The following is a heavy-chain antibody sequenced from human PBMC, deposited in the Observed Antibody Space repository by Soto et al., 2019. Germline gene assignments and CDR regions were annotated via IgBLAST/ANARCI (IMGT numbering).Heavy chain of an antibody. CDR2: ISAYNGNT. CDR1: GYTFTSYG. J-gene: IGHJ4*02. V-gene: IGHV1-18*01. D-gene: IGHD2-8*01. CDR3: AADATAWQQMVPSDY. Sequence: GASVKVSCKASGYTFTSYGISWVRQAPGQGLEWMGWISAYNGNTNYAQKLQDRVTLTRDMSKATTYMELSRLTSEDTAIYYCAADATAWQQMVPSDYWGQGTLVTVSS.